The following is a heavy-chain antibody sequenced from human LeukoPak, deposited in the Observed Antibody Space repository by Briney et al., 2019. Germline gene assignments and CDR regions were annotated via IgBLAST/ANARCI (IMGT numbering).Heavy chain of an antibody. CDR1: GFTFSSYW. CDR2: ITASGGST. D-gene: IGHD6-19*01. CDR3: AREMYSSGWLNAFDI. V-gene: IGHV3-23*01. Sequence: GGSLRLSCAASGFTFSSYWMSWVRQAPGKGLEWVSSITASGGSTYYADSVKGRFTISRDNAKNSLYLQMNSLRAEDTALYYCAREMYSSGWLNAFDIWGQGTMVTVSS. J-gene: IGHJ3*02.